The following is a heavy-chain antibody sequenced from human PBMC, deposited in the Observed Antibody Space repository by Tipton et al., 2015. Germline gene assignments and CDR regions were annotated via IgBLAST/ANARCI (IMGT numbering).Heavy chain of an antibody. Sequence: TLSLTCTVSVVSITTGDYYWSWIRQPPGKGLEWIGHISYNGSTCYNPSLKSRLTTSIDTSKHQFSLNLTSVTAADTAMYFCARGGGDEYLWGSYHFDSWGQGILVTVSS. CDR2: ISYNGST. V-gene: IGHV4-30-4*01. J-gene: IGHJ4*02. CDR1: VVSITTGDYY. CDR3: ARGGGDEYLWGSYHFDS. D-gene: IGHD3-16*02.